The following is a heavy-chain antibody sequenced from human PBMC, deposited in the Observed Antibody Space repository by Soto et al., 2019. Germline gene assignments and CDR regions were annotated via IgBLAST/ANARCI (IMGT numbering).Heavy chain of an antibody. Sequence: QVQLVQSGAEVKKPGSSVTVSCKASGGTFSSYTISWVRQAPGQGLEWMGGIIPIFGTANYAQKFQGRVTITADESTCTAYMELSSLRSEDTAVYYCARGNQRWLQLWYFDLWGRGTLVTVSS. J-gene: IGHJ2*01. CDR3: ARGNQRWLQLWYFDL. D-gene: IGHD5-12*01. CDR1: GGTFSSYT. CDR2: IIPIFGTA. V-gene: IGHV1-69*12.